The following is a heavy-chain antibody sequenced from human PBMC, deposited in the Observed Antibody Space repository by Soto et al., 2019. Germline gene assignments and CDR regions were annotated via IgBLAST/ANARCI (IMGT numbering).Heavy chain of an antibody. CDR3: ATGEYGDSTIEY. J-gene: IGHJ4*02. Sequence: QVRLVESGGGLVQPGGSLRLSCAASGFIFSDYYMNWIRQAPGKGLEWLSFITFSGSSMKSADSVRCRFTISRDNSNNLLYLQMNNLRAEDTAVYYCATGEYGDSTIEYWGQGTLVTVSS. D-gene: IGHD2-21*02. V-gene: IGHV3-11*01. CDR1: GFIFSDYY. CDR2: ITFSGSSM.